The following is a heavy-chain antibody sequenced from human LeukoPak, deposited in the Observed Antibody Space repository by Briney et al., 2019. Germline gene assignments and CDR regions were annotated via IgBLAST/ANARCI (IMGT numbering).Heavy chain of an antibody. CDR3: ARGTSSSSRNLDYYYYMDV. CDR1: GVTFSNYA. CDR2: MSYDGSNK. D-gene: IGHD6-6*01. V-gene: IGHV3-30*04. Sequence: PGRSLRLSCAASGVTFSNYAMHWVRQAPGKGLEWVAVMSYDGSNKYYADSVKGRFTISRDNSKNTLYLQMNSLRTEDTAVYYCARGTSSSSRNLDYYYYMDVWGKGTTVTVSS. J-gene: IGHJ6*03.